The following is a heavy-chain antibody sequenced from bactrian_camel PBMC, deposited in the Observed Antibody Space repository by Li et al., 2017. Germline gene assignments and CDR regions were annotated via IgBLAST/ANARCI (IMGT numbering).Heavy chain of an antibody. CDR2: IYSDGINT. CDR3: AADPSRELWVGYPPYKY. Sequence: HVQLVESGGGLVQPGGSLRLSCAASGFTFSSYYMSWVRQAPGKGLEWVSSIYSDGINTFYANSVKGRFTISKDNAKNTLYLQMNSLKPEDTAVYYCAADPSRELWVGYPPYKYWGQGTQVTVS. V-gene: IGHV3-2*01. D-gene: IGHD5*01. J-gene: IGHJ4*01. CDR1: GFTFSSYY.